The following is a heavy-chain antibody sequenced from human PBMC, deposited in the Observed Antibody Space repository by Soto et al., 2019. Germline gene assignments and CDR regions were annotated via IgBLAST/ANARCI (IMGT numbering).Heavy chain of an antibody. J-gene: IGHJ4*02. Sequence: QVQLVESGGGVVQPGRSLRLSCAASGFTFSSYGMHWVRQAPGKGLGWVAVIWYDGSNKYYADSVKGRFTISRDNSKNTLYLQMNSLRAEDTAVYYCARGYDYVWGSYPDYWGQGTLVTVSS. CDR1: GFTFSSYG. CDR2: IWYDGSNK. CDR3: ARGYDYVWGSYPDY. V-gene: IGHV3-33*01. D-gene: IGHD3-16*01.